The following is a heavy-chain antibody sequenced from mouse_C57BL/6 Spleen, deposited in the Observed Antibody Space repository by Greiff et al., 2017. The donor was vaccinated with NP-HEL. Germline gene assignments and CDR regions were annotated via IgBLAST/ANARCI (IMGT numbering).Heavy chain of an antibody. CDR1: GFTFSDYY. V-gene: IGHV5-16*01. D-gene: IGHD2-10*02. J-gene: IGHJ4*01. CDR2: INYDGSST. CDR3: GEKGYGNYEDMDD. Sequence: EVQLVESEGGLVQPGSFMKLSCTASGFTFSDYYLAWFRQVPEKGLEWVANINYDGSSTYYLDSLKSRFIISRDNAKNILYLQMSSLKSEDTATYYCGEKGYGNYEDMDDWGQGTSVTVSS.